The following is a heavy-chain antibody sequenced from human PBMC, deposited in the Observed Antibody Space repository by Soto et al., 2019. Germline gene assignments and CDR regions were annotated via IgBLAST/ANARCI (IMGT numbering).Heavy chain of an antibody. CDR2: ISYSADKT. D-gene: IGHD1-7*01. Sequence: EVQLWESGGGVVQPGGSLRLSCAASGFTFNTYVMNLVRKAPGKGLEGVSTISYSADKTHYADSVKGRFTISSDNSRDCLFLQMNSLSAEDAAVYFCARRARTATTNWGALDVWGQGTMVTVSS. J-gene: IGHJ3*01. V-gene: IGHV3-23*01. CDR3: ARRARTATTNWGALDV. CDR1: GFTFNTYV.